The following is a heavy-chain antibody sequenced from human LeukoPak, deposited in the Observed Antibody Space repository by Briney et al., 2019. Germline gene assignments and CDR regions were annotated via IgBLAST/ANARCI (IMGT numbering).Heavy chain of an antibody. V-gene: IGHV3-23*01. CDR3: ARRSGIAVAGAFDY. CDR1: GFTFSNYA. Sequence: GGSLRPSCAASGFTFSNYAMRWVRQAPGKGLEWVSGISGSGDSTYYADSVKGRFTISRDNSKNTLYLQMNSLRAEDTAVYYCARRSGIAVAGAFDYWGQGTLVTVSS. CDR2: ISGSGDST. J-gene: IGHJ4*02. D-gene: IGHD6-19*01.